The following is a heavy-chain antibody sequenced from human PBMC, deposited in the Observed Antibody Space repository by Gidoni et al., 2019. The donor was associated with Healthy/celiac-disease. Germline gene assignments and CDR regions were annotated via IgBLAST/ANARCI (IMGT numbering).Heavy chain of an antibody. J-gene: IGHJ3*02. CDR3: ARDRCSSTSCYGLSAFDI. V-gene: IGHV3-33*01. CDR1: GFTFSSSG. D-gene: IGHD2-2*01. Sequence: QVQLVESGGGVVQPGRSLRLSCAASGFTFSSSGMHWVRQAPGKGLEWVAVIWYDGSNKYYADSVKGRFTISRDNSKNTLYLQMNSLRAEDTAVYYCARDRCSSTSCYGLSAFDIWGQGTMVTVSS. CDR2: IWYDGSNK.